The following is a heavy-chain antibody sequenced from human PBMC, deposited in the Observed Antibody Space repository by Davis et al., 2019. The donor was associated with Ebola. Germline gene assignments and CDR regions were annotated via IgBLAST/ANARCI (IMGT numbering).Heavy chain of an antibody. V-gene: IGHV1-2*02. D-gene: IGHD3-3*01. J-gene: IGHJ6*02. Sequence: ASEKVSCKASGGTFSSYAISWVRQAPGQGLEWMGWINPNSGGTNYAQKFQGRVTMTRDTSISTAYMELSRLRSDDTAVYYCARDRGHTIFDNYYGIDVWGQGTTVTVSS. CDR3: ARDRGHTIFDNYYGIDV. CDR1: GGTFSSYA. CDR2: INPNSGGT.